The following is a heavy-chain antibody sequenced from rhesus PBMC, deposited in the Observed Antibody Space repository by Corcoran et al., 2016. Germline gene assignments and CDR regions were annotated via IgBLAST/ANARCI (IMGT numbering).Heavy chain of an antibody. CDR1: GGSISSSNW. CDR3: ARRGSGWTRDY. J-gene: IGHJ4*01. D-gene: IGHD6-31*01. CDR2: IYGSGGST. Sequence: QVQLQESGPAVVKPSETLSLTCAVSGGSISSSNWWSWIRHSPGKGLEWIGGIYGSGGSTEYNPSLKSRVTISIDTAKNQFSLKLSSVTAADTAVYYCARRGSGWTRDYWGQGVLVTVSS. V-gene: IGHV4-93*02.